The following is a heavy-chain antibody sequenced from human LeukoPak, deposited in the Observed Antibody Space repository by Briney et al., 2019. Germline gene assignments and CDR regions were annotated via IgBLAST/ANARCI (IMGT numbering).Heavy chain of an antibody. J-gene: IGHJ5*02. Sequence: GGSLRLSCAASGFTFNSHEMHWVRQAPGKGLEWVSYITSSGGITYYADSVRGRFTVSRDNAKNSLFLQMNSLRAEDTAIYYCAGERNCGGDCYQGSWFDPWGQGTLVTVSS. CDR2: ITSSGGIT. D-gene: IGHD2-21*02. V-gene: IGHV3-48*03. CDR3: AGERNCGGDCYQGSWFDP. CDR1: GFTFNSHE.